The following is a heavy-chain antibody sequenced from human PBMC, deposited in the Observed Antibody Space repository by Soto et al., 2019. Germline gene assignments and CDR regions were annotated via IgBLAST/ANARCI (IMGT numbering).Heavy chain of an antibody. J-gene: IGHJ4*02. D-gene: IGHD5-12*01. CDR1: GFTFSSYA. V-gene: IGHV3-30-3*01. CDR2: ISYDGSNK. CDR3: ANVEMAPLY. Sequence: QVQLVESGGGVVQPGRSLRLSCAASGFTFSSYAMHWVRQAPGKGLEWVAVISYDGSNKYYADSGKGRFTISRDNSKNTPYLQMNSLRAEDTAVYYCANVEMAPLYWGQGTLVTVSS.